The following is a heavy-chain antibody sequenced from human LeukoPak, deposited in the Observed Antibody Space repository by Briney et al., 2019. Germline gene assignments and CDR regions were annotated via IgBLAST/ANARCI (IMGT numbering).Heavy chain of an antibody. CDR1: GGTFSSYA. D-gene: IGHD3-16*02. CDR2: IIPIFGTA. J-gene: IGHJ3*02. Sequence: ASVKVSCKASGGTFSSYAISWVRQAPGQGLEWMGGIIPIFGTANYAQKFQGRVTITTDESTSTAYMELSSLRSEDTAVYYCARSLGWLDAFDIWGQGIMVTVSS. V-gene: IGHV1-69*05. CDR3: ARSLGWLDAFDI.